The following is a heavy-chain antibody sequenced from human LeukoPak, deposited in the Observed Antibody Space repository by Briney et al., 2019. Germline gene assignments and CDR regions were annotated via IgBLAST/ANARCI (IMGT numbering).Heavy chain of an antibody. Sequence: SETQSLTCTVSGGSISSYYWSWIRQPAGKGLEWIGRIYTSGSTNYNPSLKSRVTMSVDTSKNQFSLKLSSVTAADTAVYYCARARYCSSTSCYTFDYWGQGTLVTVSS. D-gene: IGHD2-2*02. CDR3: ARARYCSSTSCYTFDY. J-gene: IGHJ4*02. CDR1: GGSISSYY. CDR2: IYTSGST. V-gene: IGHV4-4*07.